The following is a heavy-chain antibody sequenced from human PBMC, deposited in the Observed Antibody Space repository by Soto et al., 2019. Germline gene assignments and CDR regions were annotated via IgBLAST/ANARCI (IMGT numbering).Heavy chain of an antibody. V-gene: IGHV4-61*08. CDR2: IYYGGVT. J-gene: IGHJ4*02. CDR1: GGSVSSGGYY. D-gene: IGHD2-15*01. CDR3: ARGTHTVVAALNYFDS. Sequence: ASETLSLTCTVSGGSVSSGGYYWTWIRQPPGKGLEWIGHIYYGGVTNYNPSLLSRVTISVDTSHNQFSLKLSSVTAADTAVYYCARGTHTVVAALNYFDSWGQGTVVTVYS.